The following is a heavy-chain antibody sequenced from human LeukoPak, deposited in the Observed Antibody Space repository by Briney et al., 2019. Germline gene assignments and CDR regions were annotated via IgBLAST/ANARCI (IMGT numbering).Heavy chain of an antibody. D-gene: IGHD3-22*01. CDR1: GLTFSSYP. V-gene: IGHV3-30-3*01. CDR2: ISYDGSEK. CDR3: AREGNSGYYPY. J-gene: IGHJ4*02. Sequence: GGSLRLSCAASGLTFSSYPMDWVRQAPGKGLEWVAVISYDGSEKHYADPVKGRFTISRDNSKNTLYLQMSSLRAEDTAMYYCAREGNSGYYPYWGQGILVTVPS.